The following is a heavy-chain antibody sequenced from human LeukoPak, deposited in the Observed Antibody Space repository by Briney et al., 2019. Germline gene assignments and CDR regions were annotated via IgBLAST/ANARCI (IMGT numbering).Heavy chain of an antibody. CDR1: GFTFSSYG. CDR2: ISWDGGST. Sequence: GGSLRLSCAASGFTFSSYGMHWVRQAPGKGLEWVSLISWDGGSTYYADSVKGRFTISRDNSKNSLYLQMNSLRAEDTAFYYCAKGNSIAAAGFFDYWGQGTLVTVSS. CDR3: AKGNSIAAAGFFDY. J-gene: IGHJ4*02. D-gene: IGHD6-13*01. V-gene: IGHV3-43D*03.